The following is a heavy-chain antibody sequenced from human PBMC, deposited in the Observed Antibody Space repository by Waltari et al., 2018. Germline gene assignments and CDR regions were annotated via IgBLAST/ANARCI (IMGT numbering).Heavy chain of an antibody. CDR1: GGSISSYY. CDR3: ARGVWSGYSYYYYYMDV. J-gene: IGHJ6*03. CDR2: IYYSGST. V-gene: IGHV4-59*01. Sequence: QVQLQESGPGLVKPSETLSLTCTVSGGSISSYYWSWIRQPPGKGLEWIGYIYYSGSTNYNPSLKSRVTISVDTSKNQFSLKLSSVTSADTAVYYCARGVWSGYSYYYYYMDVWGKGTTVTVSS. D-gene: IGHD3-3*01.